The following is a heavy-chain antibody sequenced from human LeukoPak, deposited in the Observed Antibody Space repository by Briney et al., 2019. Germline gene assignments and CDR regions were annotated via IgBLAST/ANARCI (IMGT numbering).Heavy chain of an antibody. V-gene: IGHV4-34*01. CDR1: GWSFSGYY. CDR3: ARGRGGYCSSTSCYGYWYFDL. D-gene: IGHD2-2*01. J-gene: IGHJ2*01. Sequence: SETLSLTCAVYGWSFSGYYWSWIRQPPGKGLEWIGEINHSGSTNYNPSLKSRVTISVDTSKNQFSLKLSSVTAADTAVYYCARGRGGYCSSTSCYGYWYFDLWGRGTLVTVSS. CDR2: INHSGST.